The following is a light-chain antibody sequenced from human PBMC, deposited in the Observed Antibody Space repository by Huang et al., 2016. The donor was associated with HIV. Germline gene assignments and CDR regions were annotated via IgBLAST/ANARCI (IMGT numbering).Light chain of an antibody. J-gene: IGKJ2*01. Sequence: DIQMTQSPSTLSASVGDRVTITCRTSQTMSNWLAWYQQKPGKAPKLLIYDASSLESWVPSMFSGSRSGTEFTLTINRLQPDDVATYYCQQYNSSPYTFGQGTKLEIK. CDR2: DAS. CDR3: QQYNSSPYT. CDR1: QTMSNW. V-gene: IGKV1-5*01.